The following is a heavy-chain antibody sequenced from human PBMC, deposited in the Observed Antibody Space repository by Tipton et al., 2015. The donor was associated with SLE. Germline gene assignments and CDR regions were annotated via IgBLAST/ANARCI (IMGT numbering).Heavy chain of an antibody. D-gene: IGHD4-17*01. V-gene: IGHV1-18*01. CDR2: ISAYNGDT. J-gene: IGHJ4*02. CDR3: EREEATGYGVERVNY. CDR1: GYTFTNYG. Sequence: QLVQSGAEVKKPGASVKVSCKASGYTFTNYGVSWVRQAPGQGLEWMGGISAYNGDTNYAQKFQGRVTMTTDTSTGTAFMEPRSLRSDDTAMYYCEREEATGYGVERVNYWGQETMVTVFS.